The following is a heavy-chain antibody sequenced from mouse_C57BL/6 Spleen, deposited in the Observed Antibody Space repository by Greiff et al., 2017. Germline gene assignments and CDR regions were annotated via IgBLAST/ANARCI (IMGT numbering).Heavy chain of an antibody. J-gene: IGHJ2*01. CDR3: AIYYGSSYGKDY. Sequence: VKLMESGAELARPGASVKLSCKASGYTFTSYGISWVKQRTGQGLEWIGEIYPRSGNTYYNEKFKGKATLTADKSSSTAYMELRSLTSEDSAVYFCAIYYGSSYGKDYWGQGTTLTVSS. CDR2: IYPRSGNT. CDR1: GYTFTSYG. V-gene: IGHV1-81*01. D-gene: IGHD1-1*01.